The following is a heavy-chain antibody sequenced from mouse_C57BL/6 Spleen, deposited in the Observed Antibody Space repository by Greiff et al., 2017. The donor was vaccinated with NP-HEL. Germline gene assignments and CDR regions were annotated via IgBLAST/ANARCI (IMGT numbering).Heavy chain of an antibody. Sequence: EVKLQESGGGLVKPGGSLKLSCAASGFTFSDYGMHWVRQAPEKGLEWVAYISSGSSTIYYADTVKGRFTISRDNAKNTLFLQMTSLRSEDTAMYYCARHYDGYLDYWGQGTTLTVSS. J-gene: IGHJ2*01. V-gene: IGHV5-17*01. CDR2: ISSGSSTI. D-gene: IGHD2-3*01. CDR1: GFTFSDYG. CDR3: ARHYDGYLDY.